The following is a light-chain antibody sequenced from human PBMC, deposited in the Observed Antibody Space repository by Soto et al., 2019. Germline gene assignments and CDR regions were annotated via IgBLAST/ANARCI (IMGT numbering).Light chain of an antibody. J-gene: IGLJ3*02. CDR3: VLFMGSGISV. CDR1: SGSVSTSYY. Sequence: QTVVTQETSFSVSPGGTVXXTCGLSSGSVSTSYYPSWYQQTPGQAPRTLIYSTNTRSSGVPDRFSGSILGNKAALTITGAQADDESDYYCVLFMGSGISVFGGGTKLTVL. V-gene: IGLV8-61*01. CDR2: STN.